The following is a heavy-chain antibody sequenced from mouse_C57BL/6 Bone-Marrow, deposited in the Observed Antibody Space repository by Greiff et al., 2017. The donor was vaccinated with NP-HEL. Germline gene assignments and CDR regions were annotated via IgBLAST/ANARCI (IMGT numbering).Heavy chain of an antibody. CDR1: GYTFTSYW. CDR2: IDPNSGGT. CDR3: ARSAGSSGYVPWFAY. Sequence: QVQLQQPGAELVKPGASVKLSCKASGYTFTSYWMHWVKQRPGRGLEWIGRIDPNSGGTKYNEKFKSKATLTVDKPSSTAYMQLSSLTSEDSAAYCCARSAGSSGYVPWFAYWGRGTLVTVST. D-gene: IGHD3-2*02. V-gene: IGHV1-72*01. J-gene: IGHJ3*01.